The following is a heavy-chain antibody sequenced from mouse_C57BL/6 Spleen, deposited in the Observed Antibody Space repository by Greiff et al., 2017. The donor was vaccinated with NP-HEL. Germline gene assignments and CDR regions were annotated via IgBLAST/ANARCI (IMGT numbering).Heavy chain of an antibody. J-gene: IGHJ3*01. CDR1: GYTFTSYW. CDR2: IYPSDSET. Sequence: VQLQQSGAELVRPGSSVKLSCKASGYTFTSYWMDWVKQRPGQGLEWIGNIYPSDSETHYNQQFKDKATLTVDKSSSTAYMQLSSLTSEDSAVYYCASSVPAWFAYWGQGTLVTVSA. V-gene: IGHV1-61*01. CDR3: ASSVPAWFAY.